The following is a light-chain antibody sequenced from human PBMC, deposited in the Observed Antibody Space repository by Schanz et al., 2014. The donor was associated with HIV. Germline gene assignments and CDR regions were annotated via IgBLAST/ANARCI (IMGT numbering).Light chain of an antibody. CDR3: QQYGSSST. CDR2: GAS. Sequence: EIVLTQSPGTLSLSPGERATLSCRASQSSSTYLAWYQHKPGQAPRLLIYGASSRAAGIPDRFSGSGSGTDFTLSVSRLEPEDFAVYYCQQYGSSSTFGGGTKVEIK. J-gene: IGKJ4*01. V-gene: IGKV3-20*01. CDR1: QSSSTY.